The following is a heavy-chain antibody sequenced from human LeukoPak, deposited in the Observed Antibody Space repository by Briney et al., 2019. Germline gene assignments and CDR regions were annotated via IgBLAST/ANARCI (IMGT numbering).Heavy chain of an antibody. J-gene: IGHJ4*02. V-gene: IGHV4-61*02. CDR1: GGSVSSGNYY. CDR2: IYTSGST. CDR3: TRGGELMND. Sequence: SETLSLTCTVSGGSVSSGNYYWSWIRQPAGKGLEWIGRIYTSGSTNYNPSLKSRVTISIDASKNQFSLRLTSVTAADTAVYYCTRGGELMNDWGRGTLVTVSS. D-gene: IGHD1-26*01.